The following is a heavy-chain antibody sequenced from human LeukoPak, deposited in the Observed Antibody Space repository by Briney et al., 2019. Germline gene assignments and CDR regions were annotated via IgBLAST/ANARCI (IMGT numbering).Heavy chain of an antibody. J-gene: IGHJ6*02. CDR1: GFTVSSNY. V-gene: IGHV3-66*01. CDR3: ARGLAAAGMNGMDV. D-gene: IGHD6-13*01. CDR2: IYTGGST. Sequence: GGSLRLSCAASGFTVSSNYMSWVRQAPGKGLEWVSAIYTGGSTYYPGSVKGRFTISRENAKNSLYLQMNSLRAGDTAVYYCARGLAAAGMNGMDVWGQGTTVTVSS.